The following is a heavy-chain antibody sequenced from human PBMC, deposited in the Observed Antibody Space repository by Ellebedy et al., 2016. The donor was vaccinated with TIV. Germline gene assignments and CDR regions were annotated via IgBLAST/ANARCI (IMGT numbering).Heavy chain of an antibody. Sequence: AALVKVSCKASGGTFSSYAISWVRQAPGQGLEWMGGIIPIFGTANYAQKFQGRVTITADESTSTAYMELSSLRSDDTAVYYCARGRDYGMDVWGQGTTVTVSS. J-gene: IGHJ6*02. CDR3: ARGRDYGMDV. CDR2: IIPIFGTA. CDR1: GGTFSSYA. V-gene: IGHV1-69*13.